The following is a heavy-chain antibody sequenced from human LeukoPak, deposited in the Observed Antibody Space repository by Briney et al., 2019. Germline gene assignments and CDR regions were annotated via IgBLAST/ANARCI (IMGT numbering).Heavy chain of an antibody. D-gene: IGHD2-15*01. Sequence: PGGSLRLSCAASGFTFSDYYMSWIRQAPGKGLEWVSYISSSGSTIYYADSVKGRFTISRDNAKNSLYLQMNSLRAEDTAVYYCARAAVVAALYNWFDPWGQGTLVTVSS. CDR3: ARAAVVAALYNWFDP. J-gene: IGHJ5*02. CDR1: GFTFSDYY. V-gene: IGHV3-11*01. CDR2: ISSSGSTI.